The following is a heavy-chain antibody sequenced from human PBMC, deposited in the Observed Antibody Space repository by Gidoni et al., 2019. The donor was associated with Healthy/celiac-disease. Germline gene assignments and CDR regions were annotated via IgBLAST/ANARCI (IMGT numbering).Heavy chain of an antibody. Sequence: QVPLVQSGAEVQKPGASVKVSCKASGYTFTSYGISWVRQAPGQGLEWMGWISAYHGNTNYAQKLQGRVTMTTDTSTRTAYMELRSLRSDDTAVYYCARDSFSVVTEGVDAFDIWGQGTMVTVSS. CDR3: ARDSFSVVTEGVDAFDI. CDR1: GYTFTSYG. J-gene: IGHJ3*02. D-gene: IGHD2-15*01. CDR2: ISAYHGNT. V-gene: IGHV1-18*01.